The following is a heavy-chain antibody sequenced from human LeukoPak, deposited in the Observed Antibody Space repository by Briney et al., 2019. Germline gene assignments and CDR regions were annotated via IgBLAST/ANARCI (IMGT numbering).Heavy chain of an antibody. CDR3: ARGREWEPKVFDY. J-gene: IGHJ4*02. CDR1: GGSISSSSYY. Sequence: SETLSLTCTASGGSISSSSYYWGWIRQPPGKGLEWIGYIYYSGSTNYNPSLKSRVTISVDTSKNQFSLKLSSVTAADTAVYYCARGREWEPKVFDYWGQGTLVTVSS. V-gene: IGHV4-61*05. D-gene: IGHD1-26*01. CDR2: IYYSGST.